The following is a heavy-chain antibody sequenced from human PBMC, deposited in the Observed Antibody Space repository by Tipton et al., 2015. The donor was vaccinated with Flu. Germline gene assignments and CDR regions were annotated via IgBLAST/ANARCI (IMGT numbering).Heavy chain of an antibody. D-gene: IGHD1-26*01. CDR1: GYSISSGYY. CDR3: ARVLQWELRGGWFDP. J-gene: IGHJ5*02. V-gene: IGHV4-38-2*02. CDR2: IYHSGST. Sequence: TLSLTCTVSGYSISSGYYWGWIRQPPGKGLEWIGSIYHSGSTYYNPSLKSRVTISVDTSKNQFSLKLSSVTAADTAVYYCARVLQWELRGGWFDPWGQGTLVTVSS.